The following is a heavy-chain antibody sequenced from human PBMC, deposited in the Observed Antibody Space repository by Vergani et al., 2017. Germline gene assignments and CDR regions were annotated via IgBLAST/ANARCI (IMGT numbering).Heavy chain of an antibody. D-gene: IGHD3-22*01. CDR3: TRGWYYVSIAYCAY. J-gene: IGHJ4*02. Sequence: QVQLVQSGAEVKKPGASVKVSCKASGYTFTSYYMHWVRQATGQGLEWMGIINPSGGSTSYAQKFQGRVTMTMYTSTSTVDMELSSLTSEDTAVSYCTRGWYYVSIAYCAYWGQGTLVTVSS. CDR2: INPSGGST. V-gene: IGHV1-46*03. CDR1: GYTFTSYY.